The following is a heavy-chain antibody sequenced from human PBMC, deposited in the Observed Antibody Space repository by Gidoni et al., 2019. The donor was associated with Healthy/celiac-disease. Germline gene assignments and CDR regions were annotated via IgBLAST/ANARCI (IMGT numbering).Heavy chain of an antibody. CDR2: IGGICGGT. CDR3: AKVPASSGYYYAYFQH. V-gene: IGHV3-23*01. Sequence: EVQLLESGGGLVPPGGSLRLSCPASGFTFSSYAMSWVRQAPGTGLGCVSAIGGICGGTYYAYSVKGRFTISRDNSKNTLYLQMNSLRAEDTAVYYCAKVPASSGYYYAYFQHWGQGTLVTVSS. J-gene: IGHJ1*01. CDR1: GFTFSSYA. D-gene: IGHD3-22*01.